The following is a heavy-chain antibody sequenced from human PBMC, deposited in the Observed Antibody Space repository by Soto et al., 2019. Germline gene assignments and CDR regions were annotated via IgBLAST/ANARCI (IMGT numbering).Heavy chain of an antibody. CDR3: AVVRRDIVVVPAATTNNHRDAFDI. CDR2: INAGNGNT. D-gene: IGHD2-2*01. V-gene: IGHV1-3*01. CDR1: GYTFTSYA. Sequence: ASVKVSCKASGYTFTSYAMHWVRQAPGQRLEWMGWINAGNGNTKYSQKFQGRVTITRDTSASTAYMELSSLRSEDTAVYYCAVVRRDIVVVPAATTNNHRDAFDILGQGTMVTVSS. J-gene: IGHJ3*02.